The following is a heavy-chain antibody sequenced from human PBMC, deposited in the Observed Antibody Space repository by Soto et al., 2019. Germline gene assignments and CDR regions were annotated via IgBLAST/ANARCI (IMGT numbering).Heavy chain of an antibody. D-gene: IGHD6-6*01. V-gene: IGHV4-34*01. Sequence: SETLSLTCAFYGGSFSGYYWSWIRQPPGKGLEWIGEINHSGSTNYNPSLKSRVTISVDTSKNQFSLKLSSVTAADTAVYYCARGEYSSSLGFDVWGQGAQVTV. CDR2: INHSGST. CDR3: ARGEYSSSLGFDV. J-gene: IGHJ4*02. CDR1: GGSFSGYY.